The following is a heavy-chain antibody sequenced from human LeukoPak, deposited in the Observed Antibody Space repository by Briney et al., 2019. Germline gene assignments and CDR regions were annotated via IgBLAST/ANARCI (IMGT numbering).Heavy chain of an antibody. CDR1: GFTFSSYA. CDR3: AKDILSRRDSSGYPLDY. J-gene: IGHJ4*02. Sequence: GGSLRLSCAASGFTFSSYAMSWVRQAPGKGLEWVSAISGSGGSTYYADSVKGRFTISRDNSKNTLYLQMNSLRAEDTAVYYCAKDILSRRDSSGYPLDYWGQGTLITVSS. V-gene: IGHV3-23*01. CDR2: ISGSGGST. D-gene: IGHD3-22*01.